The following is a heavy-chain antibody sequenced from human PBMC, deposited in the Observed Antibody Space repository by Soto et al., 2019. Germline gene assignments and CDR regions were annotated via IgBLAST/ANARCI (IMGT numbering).Heavy chain of an antibody. CDR1: GYSFIDYY. CDR3: ARGRKVVATPARDDWFDP. D-gene: IGHD2-21*02. J-gene: IGHJ5*02. CDR2: INPKDGAT. Sequence: VQLVQSGAEVRRPGASVRVSCKASGYSFIDYYINWVRQAPGQGLEWMGWINPKDGATKSAQKFQDWVTMTRDTSHTTAYLDLRSDDTAVYYCARGRKVVATPARDDWFDPWGQGTLVTVSS. V-gene: IGHV1-2*04.